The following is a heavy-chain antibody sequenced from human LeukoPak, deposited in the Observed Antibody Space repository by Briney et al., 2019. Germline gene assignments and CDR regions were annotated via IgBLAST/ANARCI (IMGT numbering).Heavy chain of an antibody. V-gene: IGHV4-34*01. Sequence: SETLSLTCAVYGGTFKDYYWTWIRQSPGKGLEWIGEINHSGTINSNPSLKSRVTISVDMSKNQFSLRLTSVTAADAAIYYCARGRRYYYGSGFYYWGQGTLVTVST. J-gene: IGHJ4*01. D-gene: IGHD3-10*01. CDR2: INHSGTI. CDR1: GGTFKDYY. CDR3: ARGRRYYYGSGFYY.